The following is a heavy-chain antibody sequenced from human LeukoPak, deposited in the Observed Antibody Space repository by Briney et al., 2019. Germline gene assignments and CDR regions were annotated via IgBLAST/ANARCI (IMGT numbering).Heavy chain of an antibody. V-gene: IGHV3-23*01. CDR3: AKEMGDNYYYGMDV. Sequence: SGGSLRLSCAASGFTFSSFAMSWVRQAPGKGLEWVSGISDSGGNTYYADSVKGRFTVSRDNSKKTLFLQMNTLRAEDTAVYYCAKEMGDNYYYGMDVWGQGTTVTVSS. CDR1: GFTFSSFA. D-gene: IGHD2-21*02. J-gene: IGHJ6*02. CDR2: ISDSGGNT.